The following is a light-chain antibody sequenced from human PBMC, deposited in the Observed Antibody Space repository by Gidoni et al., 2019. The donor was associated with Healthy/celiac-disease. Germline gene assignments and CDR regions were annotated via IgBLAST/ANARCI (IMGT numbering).Light chain of an antibody. Sequence: EIVLTQSPATLSLSPGERATLSCRASQSVSSYLAWYPQKPGQAPRLLIYDASNRATGIPARFSGSGSGTDFTLTISSLEPEDFAVYYCQQPQGFGQGTRLEIK. V-gene: IGKV3-11*01. CDR2: DAS. J-gene: IGKJ5*01. CDR1: QSVSSY. CDR3: QQPQG.